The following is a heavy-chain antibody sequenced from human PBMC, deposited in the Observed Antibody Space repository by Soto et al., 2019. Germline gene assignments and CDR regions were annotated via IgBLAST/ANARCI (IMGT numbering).Heavy chain of an antibody. J-gene: IGHJ4*02. CDR3: XXXXXXXXXX. CDR2: IYWNDAK. CDR1: GFSLSTSRVG. Sequence: QITLKESGPTLVKPTQTLTLTCTFSGFSLSTSRVGVGWIRQPPGKALEWLAVIYWNDAKTYRPSLKSRLTXXXXXXXXXXXXXXXXXXXXXXXXXXXXXXXXXXXXXWGQGTLVTVSS. V-gene: IGHV2-5*01.